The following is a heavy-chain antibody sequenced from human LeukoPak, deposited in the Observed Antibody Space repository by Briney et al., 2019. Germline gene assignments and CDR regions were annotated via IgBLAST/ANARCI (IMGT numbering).Heavy chain of an antibody. V-gene: IGHV1-69*13. J-gene: IGHJ3*02. CDR3: ATEEVICAFDI. D-gene: IGHD3-16*02. CDR1: GGTFSSYA. Sequence: ASVKVSCKASGGTFSSYAISWVRQAPGQGLEWMGGIIPIFGTANYAQKFQGRVTITADESTSTAYMELSSLRSEDTAVYYCATEEVICAFDIWGQGTMVTVSS. CDR2: IIPIFGTA.